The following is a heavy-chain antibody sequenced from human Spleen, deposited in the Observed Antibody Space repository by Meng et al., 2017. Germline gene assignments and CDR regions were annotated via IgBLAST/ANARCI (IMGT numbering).Heavy chain of an antibody. J-gene: IGHJ4*02. Sequence: GESLKISCAASGFTFSSYGMHWVRQAPGKGLEWVANIKQDGSEKYYVDSVKGRFTISRDNAKNSLYLQMNSLRAEDTAVYYCARARGYCSSTSCYESRFDYWGQGTLVTVSS. D-gene: IGHD2-2*01. CDR2: IKQDGSEK. CDR3: ARARGYCSSTSCYESRFDY. V-gene: IGHV3-7*04. CDR1: GFTFSSYG.